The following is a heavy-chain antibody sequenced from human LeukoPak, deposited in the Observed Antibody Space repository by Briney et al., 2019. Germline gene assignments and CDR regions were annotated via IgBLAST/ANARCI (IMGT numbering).Heavy chain of an antibody. CDR3: AAPNYYYYGMDV. V-gene: IGHV1-3*01. CDR2: INPGNEDT. Sequence: GASVKVSCKASGYTFTSYGMHWVRQAPGQGLEWMGWINPGNEDTKYSQKFQGRITITRDTSASTAYMELSSLRPEDTAVYYCAAPNYYYYGMDVWGQGTTVTVSS. CDR1: GYTFTSYG. J-gene: IGHJ6*02.